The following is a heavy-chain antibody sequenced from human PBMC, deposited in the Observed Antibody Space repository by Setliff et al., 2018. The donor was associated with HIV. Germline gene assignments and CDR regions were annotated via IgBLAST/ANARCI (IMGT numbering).Heavy chain of an antibody. D-gene: IGHD3-16*01. Sequence: GGSLRLSCAASGLIFSSYEMNWVRQAPGEGLEWTSFIGGHGSIIHYADSVKGRFTISRDNAKNSVYLQMHSLRVEDTAVYYCAAVPWGHSSLIIDHWGQGTPVTVSS. J-gene: IGHJ4*02. CDR2: IGGHGSII. CDR1: GLIFSSYE. CDR3: AAVPWGHSSLIIDH. V-gene: IGHV3-48*03.